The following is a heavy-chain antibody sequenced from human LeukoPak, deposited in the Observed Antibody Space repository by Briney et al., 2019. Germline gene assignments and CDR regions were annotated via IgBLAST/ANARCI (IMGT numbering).Heavy chain of an antibody. Sequence: GASVKVSCKASGYTFTGYYMHWVRQAPGQGLEWMGRINPNNGGTNYAQKFQGRVTMTGDTSTSTAYMELSSLRSEDTAVYYCARELSSSSGYFNYWGQGTLVTVSS. CDR3: ARELSSSSGYFNY. CDR1: GYTFTGYY. CDR2: INPNNGGT. D-gene: IGHD2-2*01. V-gene: IGHV1-2*06. J-gene: IGHJ4*02.